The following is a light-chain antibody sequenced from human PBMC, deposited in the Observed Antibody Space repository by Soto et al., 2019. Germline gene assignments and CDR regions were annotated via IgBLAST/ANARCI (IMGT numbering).Light chain of an antibody. CDR3: QSYDSTIQV. CDR1: SGSIASNF. V-gene: IGLV6-57*01. J-gene: IGLJ2*01. Sequence: NFMLTQPHAVSESPGKTVTISCTRSSGSIASNFVQWYQQRPGSSPTTVIYEDKQRPSEVPDRFSGSIDSSSNSASLTISGLKTEDEADYYRQSYDSTIQVFGGGTKVTVL. CDR2: EDK.